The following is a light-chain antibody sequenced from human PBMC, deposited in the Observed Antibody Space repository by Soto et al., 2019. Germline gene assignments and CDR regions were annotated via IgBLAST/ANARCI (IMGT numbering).Light chain of an antibody. CDR3: HQYGRSPRT. Sequence: EIVLTQSPDTLSLSPGEIATLSCRASQSVNSQFFAWHQQKPGQAPRLLIHGASNRAAGIPDRFSGSGSGTDFTLTISRLEPEDFAVYYCHQYGRSPRTFGQGTKVDIK. CDR1: QSVNSQF. CDR2: GAS. J-gene: IGKJ1*01. V-gene: IGKV3-20*01.